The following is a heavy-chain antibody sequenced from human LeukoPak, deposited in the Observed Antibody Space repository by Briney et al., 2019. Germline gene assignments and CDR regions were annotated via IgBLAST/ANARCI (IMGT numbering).Heavy chain of an antibody. Sequence: GGSLRLSCAASGFTVRNYCMSWVRQAPGKGLEWVAVIYGDGSTYYADSVKGRFTISSDNLKNTLSLQMDSLRAADTAMYYCARGSPVTSGRYSIYSSWGQGTLVTVSP. J-gene: IGHJ5*02. V-gene: IGHV3-53*01. CDR2: IYGDGST. CDR1: GFTVRNYC. CDR3: ARGSPVTSGRYSIYSS. D-gene: IGHD3-10*01.